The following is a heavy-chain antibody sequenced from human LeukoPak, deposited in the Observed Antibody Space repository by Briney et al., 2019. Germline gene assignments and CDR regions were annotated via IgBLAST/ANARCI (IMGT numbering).Heavy chain of an antibody. V-gene: IGHV3-66*01. D-gene: IGHD3-9*01. CDR3: ARNAPQYDILTGYYLSYGMDV. CDR2: IYSGGST. Sequence: GGSLRLSCAASGFTVSSNYMSWVRQAPGKGLEWVSVIYSGGSTYYADSVKGRFTISRDNSKNTLYLQMNSLRAEDTAVYYCARNAPQYDILTGYYLSYGMDVWGQGTTVTVSS. J-gene: IGHJ6*02. CDR1: GFTVSSNY.